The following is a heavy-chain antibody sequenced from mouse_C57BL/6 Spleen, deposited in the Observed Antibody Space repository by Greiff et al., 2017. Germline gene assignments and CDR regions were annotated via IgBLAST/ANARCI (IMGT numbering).Heavy chain of an antibody. CDR2: IWSGGST. CDR1: GFSLTSYG. J-gene: IGHJ3*01. D-gene: IGHD4-1*01. Sequence: QVQLKQSGPGLVQPSQSLSITCTVSGFSLTSYGVHWVRQSPGKGLEWLGVIWSGGSTDYNAAFISRLSISKDNSKSQVFFKMNSLQADDTAIYYCARNSANWDWFAYWGQGTLVTVSA. CDR3: ARNSANWDWFAY. V-gene: IGHV2-2*01.